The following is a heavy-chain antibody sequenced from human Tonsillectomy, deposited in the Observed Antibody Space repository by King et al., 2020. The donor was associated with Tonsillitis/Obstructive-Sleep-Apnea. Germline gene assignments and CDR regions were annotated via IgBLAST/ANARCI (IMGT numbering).Heavy chain of an antibody. Sequence: QLVQSGAEVKKPGSSVKVSCKASGGTFSSHTISWVRQAPGQGLEWMGGIISILGIANNAQKFQGRVTITADRSTSTAYMQLSSLRSEDTAVYYCARGGDIVVVSTAIDYYYYGMDVWGQGTTVTVSS. J-gene: IGHJ6*02. D-gene: IGHD2-2*02. CDR2: IISILGIA. V-gene: IGHV1-69*10. CDR3: ARGGDIVVVSTAIDYYYYGMDV. CDR1: GGTFSSHT.